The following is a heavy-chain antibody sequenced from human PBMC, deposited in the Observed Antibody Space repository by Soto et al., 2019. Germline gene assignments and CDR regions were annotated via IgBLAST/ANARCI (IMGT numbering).Heavy chain of an antibody. Sequence: QVQLVQSGAELKKPGTSVTVSCQASGGTFKTFGISWVRQAHGQGLQWMGGIIPLLRTTDYAQNFQGRISISADESTNTVFMELTSLRSEDTAVYYCARDVLGGWVEKTYRAFDICGQGTLVAVSS. V-gene: IGHV1-69*01. J-gene: IGHJ3*02. CDR2: IIPLLRTT. CDR1: GGTFKTFG. D-gene: IGHD1-26*01. CDR3: ARDVLGGWVEKTYRAFDI.